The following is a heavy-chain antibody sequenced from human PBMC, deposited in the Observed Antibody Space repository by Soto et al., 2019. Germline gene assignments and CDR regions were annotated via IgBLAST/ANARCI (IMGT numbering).Heavy chain of an antibody. J-gene: IGHJ6*02. V-gene: IGHV5-10-1*01. D-gene: IGHD1-26*01. Sequence: ESLKISCKGSGYRFTNCWISWVRQMPGKGLEWMGKIDPTESHTNYSPSFQGHVTISVDKSITTAYLQWNSLKASDTAMYYCVICIVRHYGMDFRGQGTTVTVAS. CDR2: IDPTESHT. CDR3: VICIVRHYGMDF. CDR1: GYRFTNCW.